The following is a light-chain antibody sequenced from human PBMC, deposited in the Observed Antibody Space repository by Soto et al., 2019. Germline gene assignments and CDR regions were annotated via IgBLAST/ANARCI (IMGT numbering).Light chain of an antibody. CDR2: WAS. CDR3: QQYYSNYWT. Sequence: IVMTESPDSLAVSLGERATINCNSSQSVLNSSNNRNYLAWYQLTQGKPPKMLIYWASTRESGVPDRFSGSGSGTDCTLPISSLQAEDVEVDYCQQYYSNYWTFGLGTKVDI. CDR1: QSVLNSSNNRNY. V-gene: IGKV4-1*01. J-gene: IGKJ1*01.